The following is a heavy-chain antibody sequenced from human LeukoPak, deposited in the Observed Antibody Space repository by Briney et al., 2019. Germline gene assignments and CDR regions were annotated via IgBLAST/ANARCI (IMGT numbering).Heavy chain of an antibody. J-gene: IGHJ3*02. CDR2: IRRSGNTT. CDR3: ARDSWGQWLPDAFDI. D-gene: IGHD5-12*01. V-gene: IGHV3-48*03. Sequence: PGGSLSLSCAASGFTFSSYEMNWVRQAPGKGLEWVSYIRRSGNTTYYADSVKGRFTISRDNAKNSLYLQMNSLRADDTAVYYCARDSWGQWLPDAFDIWGQGTMVTVSS. CDR1: GFTFSSYE.